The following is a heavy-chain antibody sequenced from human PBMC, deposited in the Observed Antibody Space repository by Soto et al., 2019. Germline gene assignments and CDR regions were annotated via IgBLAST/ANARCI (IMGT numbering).Heavy chain of an antibody. CDR2: ISAYNGNT. CDR3: ARERYSRGANDAFDI. J-gene: IGHJ3*02. V-gene: IGHV1-18*01. Sequence: QVQLVQSGAEVKKPGASVKVSCKASGYTFTSYGISWVRQAPGQGLEWMGWISAYNGNTNYAQKLQRRVTMTTDTSTSKAYMELRSLRSDDTAVYYCARERYSRGANDAFDIWGQGTMVTVSS. D-gene: IGHD6-13*01. CDR1: GYTFTSYG.